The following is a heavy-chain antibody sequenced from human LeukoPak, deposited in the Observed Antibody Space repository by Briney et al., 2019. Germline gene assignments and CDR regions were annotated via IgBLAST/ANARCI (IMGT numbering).Heavy chain of an antibody. CDR3: ARHGYGSGSYSLTTHFDY. CDR1: SYSISSGYY. CDR2: IYHSGST. V-gene: IGHV4-38-2*01. D-gene: IGHD3-10*01. J-gene: IGHJ4*02. Sequence: SETLSLTCAVSSYSISSGYYWGWIRQPPGKGLEWIGSIYHSGSTFYNPSLKSLVTISVDTSKNQFSLKLSSVTAADTAVYYCARHGYGSGSYSLTTHFDYWGQGTLVTVSS.